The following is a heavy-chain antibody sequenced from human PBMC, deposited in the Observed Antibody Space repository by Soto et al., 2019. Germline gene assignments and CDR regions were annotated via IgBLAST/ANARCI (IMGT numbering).Heavy chain of an antibody. J-gene: IGHJ4*02. CDR3: ERSLIAVAGLYFDY. Sequence: SETLSLTCTVSGGSISSGDCCRSWIRQPPGKGLEWIGYINHSGSTNYNPSLKSRMTINPDTSKNQFSLQLNSVTPEDTAVYYCERSLIAVAGLYFDYWGQGTLVTGSS. D-gene: IGHD6-19*01. CDR2: INHSGST. V-gene: IGHV4-30-4*01. CDR1: GGSISSGDCC.